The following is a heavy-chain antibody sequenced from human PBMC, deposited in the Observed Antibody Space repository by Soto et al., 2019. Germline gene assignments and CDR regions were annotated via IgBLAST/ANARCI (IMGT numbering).Heavy chain of an antibody. Sequence: QVQLQESGPGLVKPSQTLSVTCTVSGGSVSSDDYSWSWIRQHPGKGLEWIGYIRDSGSTYYNPSLEGRVTISVATSKNQSSLRLRPVTAADTAVYYCARAMANYFDYWGQGTLVTASS. CDR2: IRDSGST. D-gene: IGHD2-8*01. CDR3: ARAMANYFDY. CDR1: GGSVSSDDYS. V-gene: IGHV4-31*03. J-gene: IGHJ4*02.